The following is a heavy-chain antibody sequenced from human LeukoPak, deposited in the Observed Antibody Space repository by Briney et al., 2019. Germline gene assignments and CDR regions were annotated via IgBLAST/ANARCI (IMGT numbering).Heavy chain of an antibody. CDR3: ARTVGVYYFDY. Sequence: GGSLRLSCAASGFTVSSNYMSWVRQAPGKGLEWVSSISSSSSYIYYADSVKGRFTISRDNAKNSLYLQMNSLRAEDTAVYYCARTVGVYYFDYWGQGTLVTVSS. J-gene: IGHJ4*02. CDR2: ISSSSSYI. D-gene: IGHD3-16*01. V-gene: IGHV3-21*01. CDR1: GFTVSSNY.